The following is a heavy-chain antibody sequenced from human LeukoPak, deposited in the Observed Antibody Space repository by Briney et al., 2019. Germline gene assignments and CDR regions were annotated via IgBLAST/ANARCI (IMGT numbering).Heavy chain of an antibody. V-gene: IGHV5-10-1*01. Sequence: GESLRISCKGSGYTFTSYWISWVRQVPGKGLEWMGMIDPTDSYTNYSPSFQGHVTISADKSISTAYQQWSSLKTSDTAMYYCARTAQDFYDSGSPDYWGQGTLVTVSS. CDR1: GYTFTSYW. D-gene: IGHD3-10*01. CDR3: ARTAQDFYDSGSPDY. J-gene: IGHJ4*02. CDR2: IDPTDSYT.